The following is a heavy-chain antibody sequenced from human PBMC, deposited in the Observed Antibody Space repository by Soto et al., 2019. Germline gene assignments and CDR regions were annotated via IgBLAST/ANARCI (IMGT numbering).Heavy chain of an antibody. CDR2: IYYSGST. J-gene: IGHJ4*02. V-gene: IGHV4-39*01. D-gene: IGHD3-10*01. CDR3: ASKGYASGVFDS. Sequence: SETLSLTCTVSGGSISSSSYYWGWIRQPPGKGLEWIGSIYYSGSTYYNPSLKSRVTISVDTSKNQFSLKLSSVTAADTAVYYCASKGYASGVFDSWGQGTLVTVSS. CDR1: GGSISSSSYY.